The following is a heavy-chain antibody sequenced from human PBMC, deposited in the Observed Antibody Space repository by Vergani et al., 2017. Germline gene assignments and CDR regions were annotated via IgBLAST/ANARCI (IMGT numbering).Heavy chain of an antibody. CDR2: IYYSGST. D-gene: IGHD3-16*01. CDR3: ARHDSCHDYPSYYCLYV. V-gene: IGHV4-39*01. Sequence: QLQLHKSGPGLVKPSETLSLTCTLSGGSISSSSHFWGWLRQTPGKGLEWIGSIYYSGSTYYNPSLKSRVSISVDTSKNQFSLKLSSVTAADSAVYYCARHDSCHDYPSYYCLYVWGEGTTVTVSS. CDR1: GGSISSSSHF. J-gene: IGHJ6*04.